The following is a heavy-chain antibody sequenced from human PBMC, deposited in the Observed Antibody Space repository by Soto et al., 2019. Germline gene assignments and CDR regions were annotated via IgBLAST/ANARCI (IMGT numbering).Heavy chain of an antibody. CDR3: ATQGQIRWPIPGWFDP. J-gene: IGHJ5*02. Sequence: GXSLRLSCAASGFTFSSYWMSWVTQAPGKGLEWVANIKQDGSEKYYVDSVKGRFTISRDNAKNSLYLQMNSLRAEDTAVYYCATQGQIRWPIPGWFDPWGQGTLVTVSS. CDR1: GFTFSSYW. V-gene: IGHV3-7*05. CDR2: IKQDGSEK. D-gene: IGHD4-17*01.